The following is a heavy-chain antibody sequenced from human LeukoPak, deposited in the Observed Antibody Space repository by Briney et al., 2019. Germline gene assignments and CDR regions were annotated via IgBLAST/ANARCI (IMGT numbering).Heavy chain of an antibody. CDR2: IIPIFGTA. D-gene: IGHD5-18*01. CDR3: AWGVVDTAMANWFDP. V-gene: IGHV1-69*05. Sequence: SVKVSCKASGGTFSSYAISWVRQAPGQGLEWMGGIIPIFGTANYAQKFQGRVTITTDESTSTAYTELSSLRSEDTAVYYCAWGVVDTAMANWFDPWGQGTLVTVSS. CDR1: GGTFSSYA. J-gene: IGHJ5*02.